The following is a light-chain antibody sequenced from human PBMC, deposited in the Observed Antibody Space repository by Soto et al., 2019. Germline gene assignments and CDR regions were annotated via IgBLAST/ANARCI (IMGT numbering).Light chain of an antibody. Sequence: DIQMPQSPSSLSASPGDRVTITCRAGQTISTHLSWYHQRPGKTPNLLIYGGYFLQSGVPSRFSGSGSGTEFTITISSLQPEDFGTYFCQQSYNTPYTFGQGTKLEI. CDR3: QQSYNTPYT. CDR1: QTISTH. J-gene: IGKJ2*01. CDR2: GGY. V-gene: IGKV1-39*01.